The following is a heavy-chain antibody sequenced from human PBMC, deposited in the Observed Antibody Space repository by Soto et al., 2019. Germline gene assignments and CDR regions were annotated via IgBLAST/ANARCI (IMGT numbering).Heavy chain of an antibody. Sequence: SVEVSCKASGYTFTSYAMHWVRQAPGQRLEWMGWINAGNGNTKYSQKFQGRVTITRDTSASTAYMELSSLRSEDTAVYYCARCCSSTSRHYGMDVRGQRTTVIV. CDR3: ARCCSSTSRHYGMDV. J-gene: IGHJ6*02. CDR1: GYTFTSYA. D-gene: IGHD2-2*01. CDR2: INAGNGNT. V-gene: IGHV1-3*01.